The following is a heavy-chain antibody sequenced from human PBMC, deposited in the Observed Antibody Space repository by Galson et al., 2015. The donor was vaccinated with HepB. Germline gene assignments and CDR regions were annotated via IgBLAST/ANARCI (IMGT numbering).Heavy chain of an antibody. D-gene: IGHD2-15*01. V-gene: IGHV1-69*04. Sequence: SVKVSCKASGGTFSSYAISWVRQAPGQGLEWMGRIIPILGIANYAQKFQGRVTITADKSTSTAYMELSSLRSEDTAVYYCARAGSCSGGSCYSEWGVFYYYGMDVWGQGTTVTVSS. J-gene: IGHJ6*02. CDR3: ARAGSCSGGSCYSEWGVFYYYGMDV. CDR2: IIPILGIA. CDR1: GGTFSSYA.